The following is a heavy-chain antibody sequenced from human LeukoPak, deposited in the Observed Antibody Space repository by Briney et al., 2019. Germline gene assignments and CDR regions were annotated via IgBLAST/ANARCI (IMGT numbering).Heavy chain of an antibody. CDR2: INHSGST. V-gene: IGHV4-34*01. CDR1: GGSFSGYY. CDR3: ATLVGYCSGGSCYYGASMYYFDY. Sequence: SETLSLTCAVYGGSFSGYYWSWIRQPPGKGLEWIGEINHSGSTNYNPSLKSRVTISVDTSKNQFSLKLSSMTAADTAVYYCATLVGYCSGGSCYYGASMYYFDYWGQGTLVTVSS. D-gene: IGHD2-15*01. J-gene: IGHJ4*02.